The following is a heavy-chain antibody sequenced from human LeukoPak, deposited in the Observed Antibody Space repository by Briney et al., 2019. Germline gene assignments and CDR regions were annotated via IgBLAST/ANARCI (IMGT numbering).Heavy chain of an antibody. CDR1: GGSISSGGYS. V-gene: IGHV4-61*02. D-gene: IGHD6-19*01. CDR3: ARPRSSGWYGAFDI. Sequence: SETLSLTCAVSGGSISSGGYSWSWIRQPAGKGLEWIGRIYTSGSTNYNPSLKSRVTISVDTSKNQFSLKLSSVTAADTAVYYCARPRSSGWYGAFDIWGQGTMVTVSS. CDR2: IYTSGST. J-gene: IGHJ3*02.